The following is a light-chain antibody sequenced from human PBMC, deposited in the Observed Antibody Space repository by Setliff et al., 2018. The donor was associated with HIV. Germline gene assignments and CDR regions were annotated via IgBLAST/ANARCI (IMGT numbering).Light chain of an antibody. V-gene: IGLV2-23*01. CDR1: SSDVGRYNL. J-gene: IGLJ1*01. CDR2: QAT. Sequence: QSVLTQPASVSGSPGQSITISCTGTSSDVGRYNLVAWYQQHPSKAPKLMIYQATNRPSGVSNRFSGSKSGNTASLTISGLQAEDDADYYCCSNTGSNTYVFGTGTKV. CDR3: CSNTGSNTYV.